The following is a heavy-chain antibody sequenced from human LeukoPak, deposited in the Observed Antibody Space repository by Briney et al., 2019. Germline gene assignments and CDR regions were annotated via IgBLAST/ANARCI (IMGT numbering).Heavy chain of an antibody. CDR3: ARAATPTYFDY. V-gene: IGHV3-30-3*01. Sequence: GRSLRLSCAASGFTFSSYAMHWVRQAPGKGLEWVAVISYDGSNKYYADSVKGRFTISRDNSKNTLYLQMNSLRAEDTAVYYCARAATPTYFDYWGQGTLVTVSS. CDR1: GFTFSSYA. D-gene: IGHD6-25*01. CDR2: ISYDGSNK. J-gene: IGHJ4*02.